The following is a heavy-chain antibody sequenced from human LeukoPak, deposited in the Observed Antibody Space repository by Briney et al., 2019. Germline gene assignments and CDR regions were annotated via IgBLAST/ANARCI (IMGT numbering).Heavy chain of an antibody. D-gene: IGHD2-8*01. V-gene: IGHV3-23*01. Sequence: GGSLRLSCAGSGFTFSSYAMSWVRQAPGKGLEWVSAISDTSATTYDADSVKGRFTISRDNSRSTLYLQMNSLRAEDTALYYCAKDTSIGRYCTNGVCSPFDYWGQGTLVTVSS. J-gene: IGHJ4*02. CDR1: GFTFSSYA. CDR3: AKDTSIGRYCTNGVCSPFDY. CDR2: ISDTSATT.